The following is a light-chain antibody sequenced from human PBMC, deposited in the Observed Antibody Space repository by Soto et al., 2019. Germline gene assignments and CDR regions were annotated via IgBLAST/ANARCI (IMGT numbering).Light chain of an antibody. Sequence: DIQMTQSPSTLSASVGDRVIITCRASQSINNCLAWYQQKPGKAPKLLIYQASSLESGAPSRFSGSGSGTEFTLTISSLQPDDFATYYCQQCDSYWTFGQGTKVEIK. CDR2: QAS. CDR3: QQCDSYWT. J-gene: IGKJ1*01. CDR1: QSINNC. V-gene: IGKV1-5*03.